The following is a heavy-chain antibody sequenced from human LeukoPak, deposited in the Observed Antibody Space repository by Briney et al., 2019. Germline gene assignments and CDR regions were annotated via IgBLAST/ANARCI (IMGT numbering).Heavy chain of an antibody. Sequence: GGSLRLSCAASGFTFSSYAMNWVRQTPGKGLEWVSSISGSGDSTFYAGSVKGRFSISRDNSKNTLYLQVNGLRTEDTAVYYCAKAPVTSCRGAFCYPFDYWGQGTLVTVSS. CDR2: ISGSGDST. CDR1: GFTFSSYA. J-gene: IGHJ4*02. V-gene: IGHV3-23*01. CDR3: AKAPVTSCRGAFCYPFDY. D-gene: IGHD2-15*01.